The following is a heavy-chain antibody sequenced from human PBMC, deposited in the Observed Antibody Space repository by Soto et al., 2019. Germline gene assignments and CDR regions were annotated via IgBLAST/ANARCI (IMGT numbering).Heavy chain of an antibody. J-gene: IGHJ4*02. V-gene: IGHV3-30*04. Sequence: LRLSCAVSGFIFKNYALNWVRQAPGKGLEWVASITRDGYNKYYADSVKGRFTISRDNSKNTLSLQMTALRVEDSSVYYCTKSSGGSSSVGMDYWGPGTLVTVSS. D-gene: IGHD6-6*01. CDR1: GFIFKNYA. CDR2: ITRDGYNK. CDR3: TKSSGGSSSVGMDY.